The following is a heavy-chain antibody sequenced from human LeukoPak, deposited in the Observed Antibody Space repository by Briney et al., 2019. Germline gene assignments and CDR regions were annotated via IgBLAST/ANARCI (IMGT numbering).Heavy chain of an antibody. CDR1: GGSISGTSYV. V-gene: IGHV4-39*07. D-gene: IGHD2-2*01. J-gene: IGHJ6*03. Sequence: PSETLSLTCSVSGGSISGTSYVWGWIRQPPGKGLEWIGSMYHGGSTYYNPSLKSRVTVSVDTSKNQFSLKLNSVTAADTAVYYCARVSCSTSSRNMDVWGKGTTVTVSS. CDR3: ARVSCSTSSRNMDV. CDR2: MYHGGST.